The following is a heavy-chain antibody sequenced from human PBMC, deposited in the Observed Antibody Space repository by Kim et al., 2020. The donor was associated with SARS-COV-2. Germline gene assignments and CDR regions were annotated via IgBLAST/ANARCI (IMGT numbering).Heavy chain of an antibody. Sequence: GGSLRLSCAASGFTFSSYGMHWVRQAPGKGLEWVAVISYDGSNKYYADSVKGRFTISRDNSKNTLYLQMNSLRAEDTAVYYCARNPSIDYGDYKRIRYYFYYWGQGTPVTVSS. V-gene: IGHV3-33*05. D-gene: IGHD4-17*01. CDR3: ARNPSIDYGDYKRIRYYFYY. CDR1: GFTFSSYG. J-gene: IGHJ4*02. CDR2: ISYDGSNK.